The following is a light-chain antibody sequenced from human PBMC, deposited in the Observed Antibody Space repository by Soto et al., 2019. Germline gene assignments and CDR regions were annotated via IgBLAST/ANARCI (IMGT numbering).Light chain of an antibody. CDR2: DAS. V-gene: IGKV1-33*01. CDR1: QDISNY. J-gene: IGKJ5*01. Sequence: DIQMTQSPSSLSASVGDRVTITCQASQDISNYLNWYQQKPGKAPKLLIYDASNLETGVPSRFSGSGSGTDFTFIISSLQPEAIALYYCQQYDNLPITFGQGTRLEIK. CDR3: QQYDNLPIT.